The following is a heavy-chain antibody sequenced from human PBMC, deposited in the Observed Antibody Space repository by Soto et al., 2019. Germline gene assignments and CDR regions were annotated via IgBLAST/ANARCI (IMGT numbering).Heavy chain of an antibody. J-gene: IGHJ6*02. Sequence: GGSLRLSCAASGFTFDDYGMSWVRQAPGKGLEWVSGINWNGGSTGYADSVKGRFTISRDNAKNSLYLQMNSLRAEDTALYYCARDGREGLRYFDWLPYYYYGMDVWGQGTTVTVSS. CDR1: GFTFDDYG. CDR3: ARDGREGLRYFDWLPYYYYGMDV. D-gene: IGHD3-9*01. CDR2: INWNGGST. V-gene: IGHV3-20*04.